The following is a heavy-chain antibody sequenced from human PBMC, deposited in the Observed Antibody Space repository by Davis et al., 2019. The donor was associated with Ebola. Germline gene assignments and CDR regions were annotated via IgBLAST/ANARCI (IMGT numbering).Heavy chain of an antibody. Sequence: GSLRLSCSVSGYSISSGYYWGWIRQPPGKGLEWIGSVYHSGSSFYNPSLKSRVTISVDTSKNQFSLKLSSVTAADTAVYYCARLNGDSDYWGQGTLVTVSP. J-gene: IGHJ4*02. CDR3: ARLNGDSDY. D-gene: IGHD4-17*01. CDR2: VYHSGSS. CDR1: GYSISSGYY. V-gene: IGHV4-38-2*02.